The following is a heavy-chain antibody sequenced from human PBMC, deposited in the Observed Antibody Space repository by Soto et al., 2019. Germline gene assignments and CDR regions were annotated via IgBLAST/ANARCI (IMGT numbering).Heavy chain of an antibody. J-gene: IGHJ6*02. CDR1: GFTFSNAW. Sequence: GRSLRLSCAASGFTFSNAWMSWVRQAPGKGLEWVGRIKSKTDGGTTDYAAPVKGRFTISRDDSKNTLYLQMNSLKTEDPAMYYCTTRHIVVVPGYYYYGMDVWGQGTTVTVSS. V-gene: IGHV3-15*01. D-gene: IGHD2-2*01. CDR2: IKSKTDGGTT. CDR3: TTRHIVVVPGYYYYGMDV.